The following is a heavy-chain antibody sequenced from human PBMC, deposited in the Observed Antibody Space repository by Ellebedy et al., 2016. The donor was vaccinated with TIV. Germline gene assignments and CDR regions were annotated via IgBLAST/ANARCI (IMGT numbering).Heavy chain of an antibody. Sequence: GGSLRLSXAVSGLTFSRCWMTWVRQAPGKGLEWVANIKEDGTEWYYVDSVKGRFTISRDNAQNSLSLQMNSLRAEDTALYYCARIVEGSSHFDYWGQGTLVTVSS. J-gene: IGHJ4*02. CDR1: GLTFSRCW. V-gene: IGHV3-7*03. CDR3: ARIVEGSSHFDY. D-gene: IGHD6-13*01. CDR2: IKEDGTEW.